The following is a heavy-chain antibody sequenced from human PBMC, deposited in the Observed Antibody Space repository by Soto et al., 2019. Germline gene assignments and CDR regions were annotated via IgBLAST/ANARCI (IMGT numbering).Heavy chain of an antibody. CDR1: GGAVSSGTYY. CDR2: IYFTGST. Sequence: KPSETLSLTCTVSGGAVSSGTYYWSWIRQPPGKGLEWIGHIYFTGSTNYNPSLKSRVTMSLDTSRNQFSLKLSSVTAADTPVYYCTRGPPRVQWFDPWGLGTLVTVSS. J-gene: IGHJ5*02. CDR3: TRGPPRVQWFDP. V-gene: IGHV4-61*01.